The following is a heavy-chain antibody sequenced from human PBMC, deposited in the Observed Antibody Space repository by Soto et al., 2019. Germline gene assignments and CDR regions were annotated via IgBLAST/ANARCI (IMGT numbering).Heavy chain of an antibody. V-gene: IGHV4-39*01. CDR2: IYYSGST. D-gene: IGHD3-10*01. Sequence: SETLSLTCTVSGGSISSSSYYWGWIRQPPGKGLEWIGSIYYSGSTYYNPSLKSRVTISVDTSKNQFSLKLSSVTAADTAVYYCARHLWFGDRRPFDYWGQGTLVTVSS. J-gene: IGHJ4*02. CDR1: GGSISSSSYY. CDR3: ARHLWFGDRRPFDY.